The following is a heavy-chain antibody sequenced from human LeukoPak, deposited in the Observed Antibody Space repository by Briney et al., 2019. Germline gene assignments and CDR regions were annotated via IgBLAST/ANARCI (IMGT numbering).Heavy chain of an antibody. V-gene: IGHV4-34*01. CDR1: GGSFSGNN. CDR3: ARVGGEQRDGAFDI. Sequence: SSETLSLTCAVYGGSFSGNNWNWIRQPPGKGLEWIGEINHSGATKYNPSLKSRLTISVDPSKNQFSLKLKSVTAADTAVYYCARVGGEQRDGAFDIWGQGTMVTVSS. J-gene: IGHJ3*02. CDR2: INHSGAT. D-gene: IGHD1/OR15-1a*01.